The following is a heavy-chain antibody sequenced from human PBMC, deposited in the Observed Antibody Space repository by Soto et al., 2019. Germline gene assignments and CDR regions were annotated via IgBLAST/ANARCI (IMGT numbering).Heavy chain of an antibody. CDR2: ISYDGSNK. Sequence: QVQLVESGGGVVQPGRSLRLSCAASGFTFSSYAMHWVRQAPGKGLEWVAVISYDGSNKYYADSVKGRFTISRDNSKNTLYLQMNSLRAEDTAVYYCARDQIVVVPAAQIYYYYYGMDVWGQGTTVTVSS. J-gene: IGHJ6*02. V-gene: IGHV3-30-3*01. CDR1: GFTFSSYA. CDR3: ARDQIVVVPAAQIYYYYYGMDV. D-gene: IGHD2-2*01.